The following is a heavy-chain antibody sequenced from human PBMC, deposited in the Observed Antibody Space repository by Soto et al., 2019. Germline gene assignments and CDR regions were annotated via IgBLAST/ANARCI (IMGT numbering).Heavy chain of an antibody. CDR2: ISYDGSNK. Sequence: QVQLVESGGGVVQPGRSLRLSCAASGFTFSSYGMHWVRQAPGKGLEWVAVISYDGSNKYYADSVKGRFTISRDNSKHTLSLQMTSLRAEDTAVYYCATNYGSGSYGVFDIWGQGTMVTVSS. CDR3: ATNYGSGSYGVFDI. V-gene: IGHV3-30*03. CDR1: GFTFSSYG. D-gene: IGHD3-10*01. J-gene: IGHJ3*02.